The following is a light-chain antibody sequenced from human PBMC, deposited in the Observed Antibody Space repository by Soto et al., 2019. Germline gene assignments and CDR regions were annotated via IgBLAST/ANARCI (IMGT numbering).Light chain of an antibody. Sequence: DIQMTQSPSTLSASVGDRVTITCRASQSINSWLAWYQQKPGKAPKLLVYKASSLESGVPSRFSGSGSGTEFTLTISCLQPDDFATYYCQQYGSYSHTFGQGTKLEIK. V-gene: IGKV1-5*03. CDR3: QQYGSYSHT. CDR2: KAS. J-gene: IGKJ2*01. CDR1: QSINSW.